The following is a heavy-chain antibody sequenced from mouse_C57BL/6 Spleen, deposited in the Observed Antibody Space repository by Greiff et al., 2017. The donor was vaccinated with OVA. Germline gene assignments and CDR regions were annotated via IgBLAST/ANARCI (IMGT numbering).Heavy chain of an antibody. Sequence: QVQLQQSGAELVRPGASVTLSCKASGYTFTDNEMHWVKQTPVHGLEWIGAIDPETGGTAYNQKFKGKAILTADKSSSTAYMELRSLTSEDSAVYYCTRSGYPYYFDYWGQGTTLTVSS. V-gene: IGHV1-15*01. CDR3: TRSGYPYYFDY. D-gene: IGHD3-1*01. CDR1: GYTFTDNE. J-gene: IGHJ2*01. CDR2: IDPETGGT.